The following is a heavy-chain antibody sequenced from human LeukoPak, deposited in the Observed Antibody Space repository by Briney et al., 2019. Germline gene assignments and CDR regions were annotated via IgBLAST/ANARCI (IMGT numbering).Heavy chain of an antibody. J-gene: IGHJ6*04. CDR1: GYTFTGYY. D-gene: IGHD1-1*01. Sequence: GASVKVSCKASGYTFTGYYMYWVRQAPGQGLEWMGGIIPIFGTANYAQKFQGRVTITADESTSTAYMELSGLRSEDTAVYYCARGTTGTTPPYYYYGMDVWGKGTTVTVSS. V-gene: IGHV1-69*13. CDR2: IIPIFGTA. CDR3: ARGTTGTTPPYYYYGMDV.